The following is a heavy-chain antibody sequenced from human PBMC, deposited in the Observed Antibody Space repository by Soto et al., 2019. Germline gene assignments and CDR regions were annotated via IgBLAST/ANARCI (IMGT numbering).Heavy chain of an antibody. D-gene: IGHD4-17*01. J-gene: IGHJ6*02. CDR3: ARDYMTTVVTRAYYYGMDV. CDR2: IYSGGST. Sequence: GGSLRLSCAASGFTVSSNYMSWVRQAPGKGLEWVSVIYSGGSTYYADSVKGRFTISRDNSKNTLYLQMNSLRAEDTAVYYCARDYMTTVVTRAYYYGMDVWGQGTTGTVAS. V-gene: IGHV3-53*01. CDR1: GFTVSSNY.